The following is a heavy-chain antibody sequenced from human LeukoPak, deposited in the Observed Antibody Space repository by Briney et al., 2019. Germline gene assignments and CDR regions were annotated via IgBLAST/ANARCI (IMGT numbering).Heavy chain of an antibody. CDR3: ARVVWFGELSY. J-gene: IGHJ4*02. Sequence: PGGSLRLSCAASGFTFSSYWMSWVRQAPGKGLEWVANIKQDGSEKYYVDSVKGRFTISRDSAKNSLYLQMNSLRAEDTAVYYCARVVWFGELSYWGQGTLVTVSS. CDR1: GFTFSSYW. CDR2: IKQDGSEK. D-gene: IGHD3-10*01. V-gene: IGHV3-7*01.